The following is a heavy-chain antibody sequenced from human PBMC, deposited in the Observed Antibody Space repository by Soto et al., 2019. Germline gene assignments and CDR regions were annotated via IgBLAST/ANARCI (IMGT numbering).Heavy chain of an antibody. CDR3: ARESYYSSGPSDY. D-gene: IGHD6-19*01. J-gene: IGHJ4*02. Sequence: GGSLRLSCAASGFTFSIYNMNWVRQAPGKWLEWVSSIISSSRYIYYADSVKGRFTISRDNAKNSLYLQMNSLRAEDTAVYYCARESYYSSGPSDYWGQGTMVTVSS. V-gene: IGHV3-21*01. CDR1: GFTFSIYN. CDR2: IISSSRYI.